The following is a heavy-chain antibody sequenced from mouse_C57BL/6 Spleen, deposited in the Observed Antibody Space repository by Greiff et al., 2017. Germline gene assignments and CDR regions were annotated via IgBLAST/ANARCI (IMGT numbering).Heavy chain of an antibody. CDR3: ARGTTEGAMDY. D-gene: IGHD1-1*01. J-gene: IGHJ4*01. CDR2: IDPSDSYT. CDR1: GYTFTSYW. Sequence: VQLQQPGAELVKPGASVKLSCKASGYTFTSYWMQWVKQRPGQGLEWIREIDPSDSYTNYNQKFKGKATLTVDTSSSTAYMQLSSLTSEDSAVYYCARGTTEGAMDYWGQGTSVTVSS. V-gene: IGHV1-50*01.